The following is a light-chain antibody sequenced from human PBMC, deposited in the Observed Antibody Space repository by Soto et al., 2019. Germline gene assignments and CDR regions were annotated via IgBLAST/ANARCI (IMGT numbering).Light chain of an antibody. CDR3: QAWESSTSYV. V-gene: IGLV3-1*01. J-gene: IGLJ1*01. CDR2: QDN. CDR1: KLGDKH. Sequence: SYELTQPPSVSVSPGQTASITCSGDKLGDKHACWYQQKPGQSPVLVIYQDNKRPSGIPERFSGSNSGNTATLTISGTQAVDEADYYCQAWESSTSYVFGTGTKVTVL.